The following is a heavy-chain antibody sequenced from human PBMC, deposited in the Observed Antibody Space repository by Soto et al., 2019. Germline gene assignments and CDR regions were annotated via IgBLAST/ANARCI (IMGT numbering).Heavy chain of an antibody. J-gene: IGHJ4*02. Sequence: QVHLVQSGAEVKNPGASVKVSCKGSGYDFTTYGITWVRQAPGQGLEWMAWISAHNGNTNYAPNLQGRVTVTRDTATSTAYIKPGSLRTDGPAVYYCARGRYGDYWGQGALVTVSS. D-gene: IGHD1-1*01. V-gene: IGHV1-18*01. CDR2: ISAHNGNT. CDR1: GYDFTTYG. CDR3: ARGRYGDY.